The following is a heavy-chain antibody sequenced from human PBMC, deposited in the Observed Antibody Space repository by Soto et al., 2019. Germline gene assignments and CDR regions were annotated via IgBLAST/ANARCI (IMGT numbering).Heavy chain of an antibody. J-gene: IGHJ3*02. CDR1: GGTFSSYA. CDR2: IIPIFGTA. Sequence: SVKVSCKASGGTFSSYAISWVRQAPGQGLEWMGGIIPIFGTANYAQKCQGRATITADESTSKAYLELSSLRSEDTAVYYCARGPPAGSGPIVTSVAFEIWGQGKMVTV. CDR3: ARGPPAGSGPIVTSVAFEI. D-gene: IGHD2-15*01. V-gene: IGHV1-69*13.